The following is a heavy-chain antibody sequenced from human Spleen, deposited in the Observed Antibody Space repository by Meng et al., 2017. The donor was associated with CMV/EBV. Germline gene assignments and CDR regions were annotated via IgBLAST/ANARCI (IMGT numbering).Heavy chain of an antibody. CDR1: GGSFSGYY. CDR2: INHSGST. CDR3: ARTPAYYYGSEFDP. V-gene: IGHV4-34*01. J-gene: IGHJ5*02. Sequence: CAVYGGSFSGYYWSWSRQPPGKGLEWIGEINHSGSTNYNPSLKSRVTISVDTSKNQFSLKLSSVTAADTAVYYCARTPAYYYGSEFDPWGQGTLVTVSS. D-gene: IGHD3-10*01.